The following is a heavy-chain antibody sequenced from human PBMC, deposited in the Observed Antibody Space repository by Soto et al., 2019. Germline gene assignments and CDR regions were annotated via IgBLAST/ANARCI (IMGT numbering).Heavy chain of an antibody. J-gene: IGHJ4*02. D-gene: IGHD1-26*01. CDR3: ARVSSGVGPDY. CDR2: INHSGST. Sequence: QVQLQQWGAGPLKPSETLSLTCDVYGGSLSGYYWSWIRQPPGKGLEWIGEINHSGSTNYNPSLKGRVTLSVDTFKNQFSLKLSSVTAADTAVYYCARVSSGVGPDYWGQGTLVTVSS. V-gene: IGHV4-34*01. CDR1: GGSLSGYY.